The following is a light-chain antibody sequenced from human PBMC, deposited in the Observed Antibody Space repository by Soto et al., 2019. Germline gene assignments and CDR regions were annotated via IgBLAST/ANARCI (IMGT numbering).Light chain of an antibody. CDR1: QSVRSN. J-gene: IGKJ5*01. V-gene: IGKV3D-11*02. CDR3: QQRRSWQVT. Sequence: EIVLAQSPVTLSVSPGERATLSCMASQSVRSNLAWYKQRPGQAPSLLIYGASTRATGIPARFSGSGSGTNFTLTISSLEPEDFAVYYCQQRRSWQVTFG. CDR2: GAS.